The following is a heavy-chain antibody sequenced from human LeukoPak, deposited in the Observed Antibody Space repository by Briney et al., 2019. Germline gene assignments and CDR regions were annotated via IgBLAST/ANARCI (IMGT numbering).Heavy chain of an antibody. CDR2: INHSGST. V-gene: IGHV4-34*01. D-gene: IGHD3-10*01. Sequence: PSETLSLTCAVYGGSFSGYYWSWIRQPPGKGLEWIGEINHSGSTNYNPSLKSRVTISVDTSKNQFSLKLSSVTAADTAVYYRARGTFYYASGRGWFDPWGQGTLVTVSS. CDR1: GGSFSGYY. CDR3: ARGTFYYASGRGWFDP. J-gene: IGHJ5*02.